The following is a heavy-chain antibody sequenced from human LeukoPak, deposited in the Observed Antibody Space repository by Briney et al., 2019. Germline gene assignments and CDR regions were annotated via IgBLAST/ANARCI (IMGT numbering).Heavy chain of an antibody. J-gene: IGHJ4*02. V-gene: IGHV3-48*03. CDR2: ISSSGSTI. D-gene: IGHD3-10*01. CDR3: ASVDYGSGSYYNFC. CDR1: GFTFSSYE. Sequence: GGSLRLSCAASGFTFSSYEMNWVRQAPGKGLEWVSYISSSGSTIYYADSVKGRFTISRDNAKNSLYLQMNSPRAEDTAVYYCASVDYGSGSYYNFCWGQGTLVTVSS.